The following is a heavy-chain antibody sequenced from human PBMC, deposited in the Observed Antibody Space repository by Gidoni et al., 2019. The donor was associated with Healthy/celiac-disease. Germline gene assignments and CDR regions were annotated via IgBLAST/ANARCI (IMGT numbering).Heavy chain of an antibody. CDR3: ANDQGGHGGMDV. CDR2: ISGRCGST. V-gene: IGHV3-23*01. J-gene: IGHJ6*02. Sequence: EVQLLESGGGLVQPGGSLRLSCAASGFTFSSYAMSWVRQAPGKGLECVSAISGRCGSTYYPDSVKGRLTIARDNSKNTLDLQMNSLRAEDTAVYYCANDQGGHGGMDVWGQGTTVTVSS. CDR1: GFTFSSYA.